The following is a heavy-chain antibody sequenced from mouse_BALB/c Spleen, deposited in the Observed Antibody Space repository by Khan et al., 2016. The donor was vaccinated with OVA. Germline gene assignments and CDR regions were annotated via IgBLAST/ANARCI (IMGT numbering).Heavy chain of an antibody. J-gene: IGHJ3*01. CDR2: ISPGSGDT. CDR3: ARRNYFGYTFAY. D-gene: IGHD1-2*01. V-gene: IGHV1-77*01. Sequence: QVQLKESGAELARPGASVKLSCKASGYTFTDYYINWVKLRTGQGLEWIGEISPGSGDTYYNERFKGKATLTADKSSSTAYMQLRSLTSEASAVYFCARRNYFGYTFAYWGQGTLVTVSA. CDR1: GYTFTDYY.